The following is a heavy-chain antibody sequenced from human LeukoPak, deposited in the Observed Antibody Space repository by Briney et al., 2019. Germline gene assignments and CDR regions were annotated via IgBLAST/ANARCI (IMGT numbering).Heavy chain of an antibody. CDR3: ARDPSSWNGFFDS. V-gene: IGHV3-74*01. D-gene: IGHD6-13*01. Sequence: GGSLRLTCEASGFTFRSYWMHWVRQAPGKGLMWVSRIETDGSSTNYADSVKGRFTISRDNARSTVYLQMNSLRADDTAVYYCARDPSSWNGFFDSWGQGTLVTVSS. CDR2: IETDGSST. CDR1: GFTFRSYW. J-gene: IGHJ4*02.